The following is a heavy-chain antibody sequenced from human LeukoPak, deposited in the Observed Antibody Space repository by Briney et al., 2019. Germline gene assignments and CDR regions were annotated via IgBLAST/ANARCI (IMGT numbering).Heavy chain of an antibody. J-gene: IGHJ4*02. CDR1: GYSFTSYW. D-gene: IGHD4-17*01. CDR2: IYPGDSDT. CDR3: ATDLYGDSFDY. Sequence: KPGGSLRLSCKGSGYSFTSYWIGWVRQMPGKGLEWMGIIYPGDSDTRYSPSFQGQVTISADKSISTAYLQWSSLKASDTAMYYCATDLYGDSFDYWSQGTLVTVSS. V-gene: IGHV5-51*01.